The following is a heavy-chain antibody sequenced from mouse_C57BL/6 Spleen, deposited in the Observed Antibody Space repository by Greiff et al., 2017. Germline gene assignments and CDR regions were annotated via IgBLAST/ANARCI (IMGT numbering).Heavy chain of an antibody. CDR1: GYTFTSYW. CDR3: ARGNAGTGWFAY. V-gene: IGHV1-53*01. D-gene: IGHD1-1*01. Sequence: QVQLQQSGTELVKPGASVKLSCKASGYTFTSYWMHWVKQRPGQGLEWIGNINPSNGGTNYNEKFKSKATLTVDKSSSTAYMQLSSLTSEDSAVYYCARGNAGTGWFAYWGQGTLVTVSA. CDR2: INPSNGGT. J-gene: IGHJ3*01.